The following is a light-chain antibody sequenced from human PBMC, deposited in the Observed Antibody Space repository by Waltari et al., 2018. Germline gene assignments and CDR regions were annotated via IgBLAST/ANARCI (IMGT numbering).Light chain of an antibody. J-gene: IGKJ3*01. CDR2: EAS. CDR1: QDISNY. V-gene: IGKV1-33*01. Sequence: DIQMTQSPSSLSASVGDRVTITCQASQDISNYLNWYQQKPGKAPKLLIYEASNLETGVPSRFSGSGSVTYFTFTISSLQPEDIATYYCQQYDNLPFPFGPGTKVDIK. CDR3: QQYDNLPFP.